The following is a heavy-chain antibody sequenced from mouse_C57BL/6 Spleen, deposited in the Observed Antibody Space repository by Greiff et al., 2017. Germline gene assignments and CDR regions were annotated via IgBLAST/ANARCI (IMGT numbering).Heavy chain of an antibody. CDR2: IDPSDSYT. V-gene: IGHV1-69*01. CDR3: ARSGYYGSSPGYFDV. Sequence: QVQLQQPGAELVMPGASVKLSCKASGYTFTSYWMHWVKQRPGQGLEWIGEIDPSDSYTNYNQKFKGKSTLTVDKSSSTAYMQLSSLTSEDSAVYYCARSGYYGSSPGYFDVWGTGTTVTVSS. CDR1: GYTFTSYW. D-gene: IGHD1-1*01. J-gene: IGHJ1*03.